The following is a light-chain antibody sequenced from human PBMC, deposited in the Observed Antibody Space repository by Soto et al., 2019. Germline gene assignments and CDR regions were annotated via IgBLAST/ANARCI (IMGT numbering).Light chain of an antibody. V-gene: IGKV3-20*01. Sequence: EIVLTQSPDTLSLSPGERATLSCRASQSVSSSYLAWYQQKPGQAPRLLIYGASSRATGIPDRFSGSGSGTDFTLTIGRLEPEDFAVFYCQQYDNSITFGQGTRLEIE. CDR2: GAS. CDR3: QQYDNSIT. CDR1: QSVSSSY. J-gene: IGKJ5*01.